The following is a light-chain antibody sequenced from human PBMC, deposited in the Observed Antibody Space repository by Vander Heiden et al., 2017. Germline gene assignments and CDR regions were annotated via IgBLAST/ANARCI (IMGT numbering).Light chain of an antibody. J-gene: IGKJ1*01. CDR1: QSITSNY. CDR2: EAS. V-gene: IGKV3-20*01. CDR3: QQNGNSPRT. Sequence: EILLTQSPGTLSLSLGERATLSCGASQSITSNYLAWYQQKPGQGPRLLIYEASTRANGIPDRFSGSGPGTEFSLTISRLEPEDSAVYYCQQNGNSPRTFGQGTKVEIK.